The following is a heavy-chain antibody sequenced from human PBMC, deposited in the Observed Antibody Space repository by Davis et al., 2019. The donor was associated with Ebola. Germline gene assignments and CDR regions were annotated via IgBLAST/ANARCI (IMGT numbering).Heavy chain of an antibody. CDR1: GYTFTSYA. CDR2: INTNTGNP. Sequence: ASVKVSCKASGYTFTSYAMNWVRQAPGQGLEWMGWINTNTGNPTYAQGFTGRFVFSLDTSVSTAYLQISSLKASDTATYYCTRRNDIFTGYQIERGLDSWGQGTLVTVSS. V-gene: IGHV7-4-1*02. CDR3: TRRNDIFTGYQIERGLDS. J-gene: IGHJ4*02. D-gene: IGHD3-9*01.